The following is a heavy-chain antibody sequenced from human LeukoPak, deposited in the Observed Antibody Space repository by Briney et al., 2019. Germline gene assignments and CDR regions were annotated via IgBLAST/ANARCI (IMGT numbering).Heavy chain of an antibody. J-gene: IGHJ6*03. CDR2: ISAYNGNT. V-gene: IGHV1-18*01. CDR1: GYTFTSYG. Sequence: GASVKVSRKASGYTFTSYGISWVRQAPGQGLEWMGWISAYNGNTNYAQKLQGRVTMTTDTSTSTAYMELRSLRSDDTAVYYCARDLAGVMYYYYYYMDVWGKGTTVTVSS. D-gene: IGHD3-16*01. CDR3: ARDLAGVMYYYYYYMDV.